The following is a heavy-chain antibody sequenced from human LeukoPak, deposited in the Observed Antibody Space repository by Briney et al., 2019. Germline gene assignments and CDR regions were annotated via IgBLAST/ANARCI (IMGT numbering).Heavy chain of an antibody. V-gene: IGHV1-2*02. J-gene: IGHJ4*02. CDR2: INPNSGGT. CDR3: ARDSFIGGATFFDY. Sequence: ASVKVSCKASGYTFTGYYMHWVRQAPGQGLEWMGWINPNSGGTNYAQKLQGRVTMTTDTSTSTAYMELRSLRSDDTAVYYCARDSFIGGATFFDYWGQGTLVTVSS. CDR1: GYTFTGYY. D-gene: IGHD1-26*01.